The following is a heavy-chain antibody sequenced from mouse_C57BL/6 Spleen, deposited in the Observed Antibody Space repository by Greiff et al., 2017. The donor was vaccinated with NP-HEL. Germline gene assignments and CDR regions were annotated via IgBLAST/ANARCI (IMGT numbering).Heavy chain of an antibody. CDR3: ARWADGYGYFDD. V-gene: IGHV1-55*01. D-gene: IGHD2-2*01. CDR1: GYTFTSYW. CDR2: IYPGSGST. Sequence: VQLQQSGAELVKPGASVKMSCKASGYTFTSYWITWVKQRPGQGLEWIGDIYPGSGSTNYNEKFKSKATLTVDTSSSTAYMQLSSLTSEDSAVYYCARWADGYGYFDDWGQGTTLTVSS. J-gene: IGHJ2*01.